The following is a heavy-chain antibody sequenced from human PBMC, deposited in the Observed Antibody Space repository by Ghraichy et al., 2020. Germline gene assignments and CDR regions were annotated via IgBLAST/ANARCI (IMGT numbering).Heavy chain of an antibody. CDR1: GGSISSYY. V-gene: IGHV4-59*01. J-gene: IGHJ6*02. D-gene: IGHD3-22*01. CDR3: ARDPGGYGYYYYGMDV. CDR2: IYYSGST. Sequence: SQTLSLTCTVSGGSISSYYWSWIRQPPGKGLEWIGYIYYSGSTNYNPSLKSRVTISVDTSKNQFSLKLSSVTAADTAVYYCARDPGGYGYYYYGMDVWGQGTTVTVSS.